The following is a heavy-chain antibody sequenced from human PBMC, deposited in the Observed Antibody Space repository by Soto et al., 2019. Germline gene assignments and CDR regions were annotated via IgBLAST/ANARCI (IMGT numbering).Heavy chain of an antibody. CDR3: AKEERGSSGWYSNYYYYYMDV. J-gene: IGHJ6*03. D-gene: IGHD6-19*01. CDR1: GFTFSSYG. V-gene: IGHV3-30*18. CDR2: ISYDGSNK. Sequence: GSLRLSCAASGFTFSSYGMHWVRQAPGKGLEWVAVISYDGSNKYYADSVKGRFTISRDNSKNTLYLQMNSLRAEDTAVYYCAKEERGSSGWYSNYYYYYMDVWGKGTTVTVSS.